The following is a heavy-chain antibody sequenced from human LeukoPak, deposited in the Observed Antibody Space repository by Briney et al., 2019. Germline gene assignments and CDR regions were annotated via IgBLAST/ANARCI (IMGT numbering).Heavy chain of an antibody. CDR3: AKDMDASATHTPFYR. CDR2: ISWNGHRI. D-gene: IGHD1-1*01. J-gene: IGHJ5*02. V-gene: IGHV3-9*01. Sequence: GGSLRLSCTASGFTFEDYAMHWVRQVPGKGLEWVSHISWNGHRIVYADSVRGRFTISRDNAKNSLYLQMNSLRSDDTAFYYCAKDMDASATHTPFYRWGQGTLVTVSS. CDR1: GFTFEDYA.